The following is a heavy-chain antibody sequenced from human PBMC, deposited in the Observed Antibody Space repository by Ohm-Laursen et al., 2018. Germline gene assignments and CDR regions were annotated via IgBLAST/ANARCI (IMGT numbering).Heavy chain of an antibody. CDR1: GGSISTSY. CDR3: AKDNSITTVTTTFYDY. Sequence: GTLSLTWSVSGGSISTSYWSWIRQPPGKGLQWLGYIYSSGNTNYDPSLQNRFTMSVDTSKNQFSLTVTSVTAADTAIYYCAKDNSITTVTTTFYDYWGQGILVTVSS. D-gene: IGHD3-9*01. J-gene: IGHJ4*02. V-gene: IGHV4-59*01. CDR2: IYSSGNT.